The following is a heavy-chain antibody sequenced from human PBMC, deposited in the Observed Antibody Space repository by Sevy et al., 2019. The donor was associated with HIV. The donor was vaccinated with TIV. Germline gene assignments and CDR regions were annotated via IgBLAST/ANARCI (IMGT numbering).Heavy chain of an antibody. J-gene: IGHJ5*02. Sequence: GGSLRLSCAASGFTFSSYAMHWVRQAPGKGLEWVAVISYDGSNKYYADSVKGRFTISRDNSKNTLYLQMNSLRAEDTAVYYCARDRKGGNYASWFDPWGQGTLVTVSS. V-gene: IGHV3-30-3*01. CDR3: ARDRKGGNYASWFDP. CDR2: ISYDGSNK. CDR1: GFTFSSYA. D-gene: IGHD4-4*01.